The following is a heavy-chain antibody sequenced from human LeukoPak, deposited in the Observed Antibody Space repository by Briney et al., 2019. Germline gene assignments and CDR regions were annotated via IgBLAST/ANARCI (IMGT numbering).Heavy chain of an antibody. CDR3: ARGRRYGGNRLNWFDP. CDR1: GFIFSDYY. D-gene: IGHD4-23*01. V-gene: IGHV3-11*04. CDR2: ISSSGSTM. J-gene: IGHJ5*02. Sequence: GGSLRLSCAASGFIFSDYYMSWIRQAPGKGLEWVSYISSSGSTMYYTDSVKGRFTISRDNAKDSLYLQMNSLRAEDTAVYYCARGRRYGGNRLNWFDPWGQGTLVTVSS.